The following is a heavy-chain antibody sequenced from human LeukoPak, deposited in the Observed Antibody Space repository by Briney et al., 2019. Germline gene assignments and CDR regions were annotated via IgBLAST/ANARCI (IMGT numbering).Heavy chain of an antibody. CDR1: GGSISSSSSY. CDR2: FYYSGST. D-gene: IGHD6-6*01. Sequence: PSETLSLTCTVSGGSISSSSSYWGWSRQPPGKGLEWIGSFYYSGSTYYNPSLKSRVTISVDTSKNQFSLKLSSVTATDTTVYYCASGARSSSIGRLDYWGQGTLVTVSS. V-gene: IGHV4-39*01. CDR3: ASGARSSSIGRLDY. J-gene: IGHJ4*02.